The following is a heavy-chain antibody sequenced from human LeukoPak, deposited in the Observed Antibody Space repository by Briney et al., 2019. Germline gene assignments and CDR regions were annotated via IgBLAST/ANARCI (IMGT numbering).Heavy chain of an antibody. CDR3: ATDVRSSPLGF. J-gene: IGHJ4*01. Sequence: GGSLRLSCAASGFRFNAYSMNWVRQAPGKGLEWVSIIYSGGSTYYADSVKGRFTISRDSSNNTLFLQMSNLRADDSGLYYCATDVRSSPLGFWGHGTLVAVSS. D-gene: IGHD6-13*01. CDR1: GFRFNAYS. CDR2: IYSGGST. V-gene: IGHV3-66*01.